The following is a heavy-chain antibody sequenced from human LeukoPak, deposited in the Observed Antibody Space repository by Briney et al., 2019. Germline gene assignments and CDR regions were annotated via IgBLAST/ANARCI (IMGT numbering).Heavy chain of an antibody. CDR2: IIPIFGTA. J-gene: IGHJ5*02. CDR1: GGTFSSYA. V-gene: IGHV1-69*05. D-gene: IGHD3-22*01. Sequence: SVTVSFTASGGTFSSYAISWVRQAPGQGLEWMGGIIPIFGTANYAQKFQGRVTITTDESTSTAYMELSSLRSEDTAVYYCARGLGDSSGYYYSLRFDPWGQGILVTVSS. CDR3: ARGLGDSSGYYYSLRFDP.